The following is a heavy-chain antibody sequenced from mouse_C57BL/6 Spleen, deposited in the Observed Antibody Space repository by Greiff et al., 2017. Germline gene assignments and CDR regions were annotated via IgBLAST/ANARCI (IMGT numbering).Heavy chain of an antibody. CDR3: TSRNYGFDY. J-gene: IGHJ2*01. Sequence: VQLQQSGAELVRPGASVTLSCKASGYTFTDYEMHWVKQTPVHGLEWIGAIDPETGGTAYNQKFKGKAILTADKSSSTAYMELRSLTSEDAAVYYCTSRNYGFDYWGQGTTLTVSS. CDR2: IDPETGGT. CDR1: GYTFTDYE. D-gene: IGHD2-1*01. V-gene: IGHV1-15*01.